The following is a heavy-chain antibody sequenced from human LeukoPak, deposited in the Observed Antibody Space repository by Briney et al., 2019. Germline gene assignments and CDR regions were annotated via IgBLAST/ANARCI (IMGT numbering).Heavy chain of an antibody. CDR2: ITGSSTYI. J-gene: IGHJ4*02. CDR1: GFTFSSYT. V-gene: IGHV3-21*01. CDR3: TTETIGRHYDY. D-gene: IGHD1-14*01. Sequence: PGGSLRLSCAVSGFTFSSYTMNWVRQAPGKGLEWVSSITGSSTYIYYADSVKGRFTISRDNAKNSMYLQMDSLRDEDTAVYYCTTETIGRHYDYWGQGTLLTVSS.